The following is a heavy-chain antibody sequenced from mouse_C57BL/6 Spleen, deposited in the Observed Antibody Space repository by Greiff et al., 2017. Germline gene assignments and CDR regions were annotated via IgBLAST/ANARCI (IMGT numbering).Heavy chain of an antibody. CDR3: ARDEDITTVVATPLAMDY. CDR2: IYPGDGDT. D-gene: IGHD1-1*01. CDR1: GYAFSSSW. Sequence: VQRVESGPELVKPGASVKISCKASGYAFSSSWMNWVKQRPGKGLEWIGRIYPGDGDTNYNGKFKGKATLTADKSSSTAYMQLSSLTSEDSAVYFCARDEDITTVVATPLAMDYWGQGTSVTVSS. V-gene: IGHV1-82*01. J-gene: IGHJ4*01.